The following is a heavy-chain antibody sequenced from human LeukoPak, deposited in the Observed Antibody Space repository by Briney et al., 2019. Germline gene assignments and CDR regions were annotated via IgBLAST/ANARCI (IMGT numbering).Heavy chain of an antibody. Sequence: SGTLSLTCTVSGDSISSQGVYWSWTRQPPGNGLEWIGSIYHSGSTYYSLSLRSRITISIDTSKNQFSLRVNSLTAADTAVYYCARHVSSGWDYYYGLDVWGQGTAVSVSS. D-gene: IGHD6-19*01. CDR2: IYHSGST. CDR1: GDSISSQGVY. V-gene: IGHV4-39*01. CDR3: ARHVSSGWDYYYGLDV. J-gene: IGHJ6*02.